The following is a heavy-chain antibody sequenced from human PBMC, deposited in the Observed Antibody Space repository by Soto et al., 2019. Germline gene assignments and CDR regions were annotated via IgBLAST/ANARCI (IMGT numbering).Heavy chain of an antibody. CDR1: GGTFGNYA. J-gene: IGHJ6*02. CDR3: ARVSIPGIYGEAV. Sequence: QQQLVQSGAEVKKPGSSVKVSCKASGGTFGNYAISWVRQAPGQGLEWMGEIIPIFKTANYAQKFQGRITITADRSPPTYIANMELSSLTSEETALYYCARVSIPGIYGEAVWGQGTTVTVSS. V-gene: IGHV1-69*06. D-gene: IGHD2-2*01. CDR2: IIPIFKTA.